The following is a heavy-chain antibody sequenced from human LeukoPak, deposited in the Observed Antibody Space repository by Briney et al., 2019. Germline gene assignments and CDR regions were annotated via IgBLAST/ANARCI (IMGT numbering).Heavy chain of an antibody. CDR3: ARVQVTRSVLPAAIRRGHNWFDP. D-gene: IGHD2-2*01. J-gene: IGHJ5*02. V-gene: IGHV3-48*01. CDR2: ISSSSSTI. Sequence: PGGSLRLSCAASGFTFSSYSMTWVRQAPGKGREWVSYISSSSSTIYYADSVKGRFTISRDNAKNSLYLQMNSLRAEDTAVYYCARVQVTRSVLPAAIRRGHNWFDPWGQGTLVTVSS. CDR1: GFTFSSYS.